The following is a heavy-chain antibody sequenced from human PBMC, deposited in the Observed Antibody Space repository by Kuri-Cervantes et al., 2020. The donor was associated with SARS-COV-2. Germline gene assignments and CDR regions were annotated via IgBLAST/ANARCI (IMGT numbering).Heavy chain of an antibody. CDR2: IYYSGST. CDR3: ARVPAAIRDWFDP. V-gene: IGHV4-59*01. Sequence: SETLSLTCTVSGGSISSYYWSWIRQPPGKGLEWIGYIYYSGSTNYNPSLKSRVTISVDTSKNPFSLKLSSVTAADTAVYYCARVPAAIRDWFDPWGQGTLVTVSS. J-gene: IGHJ5*02. D-gene: IGHD2-2*02. CDR1: GGSISSYY.